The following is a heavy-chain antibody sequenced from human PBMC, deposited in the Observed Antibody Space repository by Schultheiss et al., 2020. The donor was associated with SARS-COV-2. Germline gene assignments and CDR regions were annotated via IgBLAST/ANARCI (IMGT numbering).Heavy chain of an antibody. Sequence: SETLSLTCTVSGGSISSYSWSWIRQPPGKGLEWIGYIYHSGSTYYNPSLKSRVTISVDRSKNQFSLKLSSVTAADTAVYYCARGYYDFWSGYYLDYMDVWGKGTTVTVSS. J-gene: IGHJ6*03. CDR2: IYHSGST. CDR3: ARGYYDFWSGYYLDYMDV. V-gene: IGHV4-30-2*01. D-gene: IGHD3-3*01. CDR1: GGSISSYS.